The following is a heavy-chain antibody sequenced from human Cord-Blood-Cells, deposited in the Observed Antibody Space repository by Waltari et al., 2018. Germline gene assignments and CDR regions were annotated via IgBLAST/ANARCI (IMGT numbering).Heavy chain of an antibody. Sequence: AASGFTFRSYAMSWVRQAPGQGLEWVSAISGSGGSTYYADSVKGRFTISRDNSKNTLYLQMNSLRAEDTAVYYCAKDRRDYYGSGRGAFDIWGQGTMVTVSS. CDR2: ISGSGGST. CDR1: GFTFRSYA. CDR3: AKDRRDYYGSGRGAFDI. D-gene: IGHD3-10*01. V-gene: IGHV3-23*01. J-gene: IGHJ3*02.